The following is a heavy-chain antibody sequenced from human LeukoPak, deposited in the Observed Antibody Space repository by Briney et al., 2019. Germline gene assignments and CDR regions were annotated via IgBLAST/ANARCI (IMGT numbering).Heavy chain of an antibody. Sequence: SETLSLTCAVYGGSFSGYYWSWIRQPPGEGLEWIGEINHSGSTNYNPPLKSRVTISVDTSKNQFSLKLSSVTAADTAVYYCARGGLLGAVVAATNPGIDYWGQGTLVTVSS. CDR2: INHSGST. CDR1: GGSFSGYY. D-gene: IGHD2-15*01. V-gene: IGHV4-34*01. J-gene: IGHJ4*02. CDR3: ARGGLLGAVVAATNPGIDY.